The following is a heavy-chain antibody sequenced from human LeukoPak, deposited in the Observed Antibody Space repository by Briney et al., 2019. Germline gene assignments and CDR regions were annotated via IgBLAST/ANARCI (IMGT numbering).Heavy chain of an antibody. CDR2: IGTAGDT. Sequence: GWSLRLSCAASGFTFSSYDMHWVRQATGKGLEWVSAIGTAGDTYYPGSVKGRFTISRENAKNSLYLQMNSLRAGDTAVYYCARADLLAHAFDIWGQGTMVTVSS. CDR3: ARADLLAHAFDI. V-gene: IGHV3-13*01. CDR1: GFTFSSYD. J-gene: IGHJ3*02. D-gene: IGHD3-9*01.